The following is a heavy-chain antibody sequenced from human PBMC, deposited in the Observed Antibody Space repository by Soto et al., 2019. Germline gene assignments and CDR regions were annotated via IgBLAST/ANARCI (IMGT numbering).Heavy chain of an antibody. CDR3: ARVSRARNKDIVVVNWFDP. D-gene: IGHD2-15*01. V-gene: IGHV3-48*01. CDR1: GFTFSSYA. Sequence: GGSLRLSCAASGFTFSSYAMNWVRQAPGKGLEWVSYISSSSSTIYYADSVKGRFTISRDNAKNSLYLQMNSLRAEDTAVYYCARVSRARNKDIVVVNWFDPWGQGTLVTVSS. CDR2: ISSSSSTI. J-gene: IGHJ5*02.